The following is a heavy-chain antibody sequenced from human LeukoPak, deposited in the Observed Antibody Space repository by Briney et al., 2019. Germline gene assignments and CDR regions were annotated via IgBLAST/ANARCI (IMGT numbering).Heavy chain of an antibody. CDR1: GGSFSGYY. Sequence: PSETLSLTCAVYGGSFSGYYWSWIRQPPGKGLEWIGEINHSGSTNYNPSLKSRVTISVDTSKNQFSLKLSSVTAADTAVYYCARVGDFWSGYSFVKFDPWGQGTLVTVSS. CDR2: INHSGST. V-gene: IGHV4-34*01. CDR3: ARVGDFWSGYSFVKFDP. D-gene: IGHD3-3*01. J-gene: IGHJ5*02.